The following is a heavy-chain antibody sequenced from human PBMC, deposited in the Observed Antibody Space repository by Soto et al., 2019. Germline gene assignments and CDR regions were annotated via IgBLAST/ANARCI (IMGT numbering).Heavy chain of an antibody. CDR2: VSPIGTP. V-gene: IGHV4-31*03. J-gene: IGHJ6*02. CDR1: GDSVSGGYY. CDR3: ARDRGSYGMDV. Sequence: QVQLQESGPGLVKPSQTLSLTCTVSGDSVSGGYYWSWVRQRPRKGVEWIGYVSPIGTPYSSPSLNSRVSISIDTYKNQLSLEVRSVTAADTAVYYCARDRGSYGMDVWGQGTKVTVSS.